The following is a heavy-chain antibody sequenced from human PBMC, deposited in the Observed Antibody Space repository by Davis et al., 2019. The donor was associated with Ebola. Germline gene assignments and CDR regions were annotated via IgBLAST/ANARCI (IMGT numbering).Heavy chain of an antibody. Sequence: PGGSLRLSCAASGFTFSSYGMNWVRQAPGKGLEWVSYISSSSSTIYYADSVKGRFTISRDNAKNSLYLQLISLRDEDTAVYYCARDLQYYDFWSGMTYYYYYGMDVWGQGTTVTVSS. CDR3: ARDLQYYDFWSGMTYYYYYGMDV. J-gene: IGHJ6*02. CDR2: ISSSSSTI. V-gene: IGHV3-48*02. CDR1: GFTFSSYG. D-gene: IGHD3-3*01.